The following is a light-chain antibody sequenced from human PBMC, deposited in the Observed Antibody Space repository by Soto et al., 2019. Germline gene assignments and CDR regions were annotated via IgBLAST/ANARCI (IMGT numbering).Light chain of an antibody. CDR1: QSVSTN. CDR2: DAS. V-gene: IGKV3-15*01. CDR3: HQYNNWPIT. J-gene: IGKJ5*01. Sequence: EIVMTQSPATLSVSPGERATLSCRASQSVSTNLAWYQQKPCQAPRLLIYDASTRATGLPARFSGSGSGTEFTLTISSLQSEDFGVYYCHQYNNWPITFGQGTRLEI.